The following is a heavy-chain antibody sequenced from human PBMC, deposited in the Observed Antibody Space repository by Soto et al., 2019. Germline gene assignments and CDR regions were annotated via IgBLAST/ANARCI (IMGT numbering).Heavy chain of an antibody. V-gene: IGHV3-64D*06. CDR2: ISSNGGST. CDR1: GFTFSSYA. J-gene: IGHJ4*02. D-gene: IGHD2-2*01. Sequence: PGGSLRLSCSASGFTFSSYAMHWVRQAPGKGLEYVSAISSNGGSTYYADSVKGRFTISRDNSKNTLYLQMSSLRAEDTAVYYCVKDRGYCSSTSCYPLFDYWGQGILVTVSS. CDR3: VKDRGYCSSTSCYPLFDY.